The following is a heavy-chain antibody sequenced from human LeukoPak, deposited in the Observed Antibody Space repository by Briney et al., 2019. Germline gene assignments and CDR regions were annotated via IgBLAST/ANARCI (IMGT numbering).Heavy chain of an antibody. CDR3: ARDQTGDLQFDY. CDR1: GYSISSGYY. Sequence: SETLSLTCTVSGYSISSGYYWGWIRQPPGKGLEWIGSIYHSGSTYYNPSLKSRVTISVDTSKNQFSLKLSSVTAADTAVYFCARDQTGDLQFDYWGQGTLVTVSS. D-gene: IGHD3-16*01. J-gene: IGHJ4*02. V-gene: IGHV4-38-2*02. CDR2: IYHSGST.